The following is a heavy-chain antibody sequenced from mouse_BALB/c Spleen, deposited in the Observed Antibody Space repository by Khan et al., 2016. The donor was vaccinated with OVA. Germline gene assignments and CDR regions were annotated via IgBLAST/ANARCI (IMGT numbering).Heavy chain of an antibody. CDR2: ISSTGST. CDR3: ARSLYYSYGYALDC. V-gene: IGHV3-2*02. D-gene: IGHD2-14*01. CDR1: GYSITSDYA. Sequence: EVQLEESGPGLVKPSQSLSLTCTVTGYSITSDYAWNWIRQFPGNKLEWMGYISSTGSTSYNPSLKSRISFTRDTSKNQFFLQLKSVTTEDTATYYCARSLYYSYGYALDCWGRGTSGTGSP. J-gene: IGHJ4*01.